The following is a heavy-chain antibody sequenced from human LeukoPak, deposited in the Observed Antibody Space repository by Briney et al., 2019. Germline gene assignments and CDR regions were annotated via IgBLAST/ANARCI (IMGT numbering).Heavy chain of an antibody. Sequence: GGSLRLSCAASGFTFSTYDVSWVRQAPGRGLEWVSAISGSGGSTYYAGSVKGRFTISRDNSKNMLYLQMNSLRAEDNDVYYCASNGAITMLTWFDPWGQGTLVTVSS. CDR1: GFTFSTYD. CDR2: ISGSGGST. V-gene: IGHV3-23*01. CDR3: ASNGAITMLTWFDP. D-gene: IGHD3-10*02. J-gene: IGHJ5*02.